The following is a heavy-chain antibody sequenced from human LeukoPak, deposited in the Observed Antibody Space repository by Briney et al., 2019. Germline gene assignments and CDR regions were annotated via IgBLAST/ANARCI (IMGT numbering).Heavy chain of an antibody. D-gene: IGHD3-22*01. Sequence: GSLRLSCAASGFIFSDYYMDWIRQPPGKGLEWIGSIYYSGSTYYNPSLKSRVTISVDTSKNQFSLKLSSVTAADTAVYYCARRGYYDSSGYWSPFFDYWGQGTLVTVSS. CDR3: ARRGYYDSSGYWSPFFDY. V-gene: IGHV4-38-2*01. CDR1: GFIFSDYY. J-gene: IGHJ4*02. CDR2: IYYSGST.